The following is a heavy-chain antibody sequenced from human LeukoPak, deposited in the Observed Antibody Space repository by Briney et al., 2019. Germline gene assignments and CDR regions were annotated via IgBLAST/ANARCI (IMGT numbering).Heavy chain of an antibody. CDR1: GFTFSSYA. D-gene: IGHD3-22*01. CDR2: ISGSGGST. CDR3: AKEENDYYDSSGYYPIDS. J-gene: IGHJ4*02. V-gene: IGHV3-23*01. Sequence: AGGSLRLSCAASGFTFSSYAMSWVRQAPGKGLEWVSAISGSGGSTYYADSVKGRFTISRDNSQNTLYLQMNSLRAEDTAVYYCAKEENDYYDSSGYYPIDSWGQETLVTVSS.